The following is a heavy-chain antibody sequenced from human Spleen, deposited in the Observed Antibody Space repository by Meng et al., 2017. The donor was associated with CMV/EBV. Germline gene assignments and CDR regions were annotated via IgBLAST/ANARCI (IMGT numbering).Heavy chain of an antibody. D-gene: IGHD3/OR15-3a*01. CDR2: MNPNSGNT. Sequence: ASVKVSRKASGYTFTSYDINWVRQATGQGLEWMGWMNPNSGNTGYAQKFQGRVTMTRNTSISTAYMELSSLRSEDTAVYYCARRWYDFWSGYLGYYYGMDVWGQGTTVTVSS. J-gene: IGHJ6*02. V-gene: IGHV1-8*01. CDR1: GYTFTSYD. CDR3: ARRWYDFWSGYLGYYYGMDV.